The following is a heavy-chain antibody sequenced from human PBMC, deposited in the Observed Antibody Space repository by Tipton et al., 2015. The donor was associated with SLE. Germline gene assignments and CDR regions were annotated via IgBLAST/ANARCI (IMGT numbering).Heavy chain of an antibody. CDR3: ASPSLKYDFWSGYSAY. Sequence: GSLRLSCAASGFTFSSYEMNWVRQAPGKGLEWVSYISSSGSTIYYADSVKGRFTISRDNAKNSLYLQMNSLRAEDTAVYYCASPSLKYDFWSGYSAYWGQGTLVTVSS. J-gene: IGHJ4*02. CDR1: GFTFSSYE. D-gene: IGHD3-3*01. CDR2: ISSSGSTI. V-gene: IGHV3-48*03.